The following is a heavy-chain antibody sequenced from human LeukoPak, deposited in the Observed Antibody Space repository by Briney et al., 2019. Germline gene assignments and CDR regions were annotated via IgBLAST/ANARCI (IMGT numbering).Heavy chain of an antibody. V-gene: IGHV3-30*04. CDR1: GFTFSSYA. CDR2: ISYDGSNK. J-gene: IGHJ6*02. CDR3: AKDRITMIVVVITTTYGMDV. Sequence: GRSLRLSCAASGFTFSSYAMHWVRQAPGKGLEWVAVISYDGSNKYYADSVKGRFTISRDNSKNTLYLQMNSLRAEDTAVYYCAKDRITMIVVVITTTYGMDVWGQGTTVTVSS. D-gene: IGHD3-22*01.